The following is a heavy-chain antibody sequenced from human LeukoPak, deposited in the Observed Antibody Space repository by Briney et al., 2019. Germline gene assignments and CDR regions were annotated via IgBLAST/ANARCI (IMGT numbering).Heavy chain of an antibody. CDR2: ISSSSSTI. CDR3: ARGPLVWFGELPGDY. V-gene: IGHV3-48*01. D-gene: IGHD3-10*01. CDR1: GFTFSSYS. Sequence: PGGSLRLSCAASGFTFSSYSMNWVRQAPGKELEWVSYISSSSSTIYYADSVKGRFTISRDNAKNSLYLQMNSLRAEDTAVYYCARGPLVWFGELPGDYWGQGTLVTVSS. J-gene: IGHJ4*02.